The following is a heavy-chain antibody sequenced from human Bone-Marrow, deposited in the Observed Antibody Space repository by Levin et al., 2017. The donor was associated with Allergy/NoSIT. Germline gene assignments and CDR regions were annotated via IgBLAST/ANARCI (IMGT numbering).Heavy chain of an antibody. D-gene: IGHD5-12*01. CDR1: GNSLTNSA. V-gene: IGHV1-3*01. J-gene: IGHJ6*02. CDR3: AGGGYGDTWPYYYAMDG. Sequence: GESLKISCKASGNSLTNSAVHWVRQAPGQSLEWMGWINADFGQTKYSQKFQARVTLTRDTSASTVYMDLSSLKSEDTAVYYCAGGGYGDTWPYYYAMDGWGQGTTVTVSS. CDR2: INADFGQT.